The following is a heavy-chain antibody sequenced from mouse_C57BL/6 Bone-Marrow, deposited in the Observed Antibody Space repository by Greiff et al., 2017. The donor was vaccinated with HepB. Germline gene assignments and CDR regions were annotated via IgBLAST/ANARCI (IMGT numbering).Heavy chain of an antibody. J-gene: IGHJ4*01. Sequence: QVQLKQSGAELARPGASVKLSCKASGYTFTSYGISWVKQRTGQGLEWIGEIYPRSGNTYYNEKFKGKATLTADKSSSTAYMELRSLTSEDSAVYFCAHIYYDYYYYAMDYWGQGTSVTVSS. V-gene: IGHV1-81*01. CDR1: GYTFTSYG. CDR3: AHIYYDYYYYAMDY. D-gene: IGHD2-4*01. CDR2: IYPRSGNT.